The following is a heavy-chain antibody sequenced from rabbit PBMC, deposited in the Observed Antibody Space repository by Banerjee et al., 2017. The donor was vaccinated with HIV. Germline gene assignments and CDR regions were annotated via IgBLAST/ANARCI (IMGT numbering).Heavy chain of an antibody. Sequence: QEQLKETGGGLVQPGGSLTLSCKASGFSFSSGYDMCWVRQAPGKGLEWIACIGAGSSGTTYYASWAKGRFTISETSSTTVTLQMTSLTAADTATYFCARDLAGVIGWNFNLWGQGTLVTVS. J-gene: IGHJ4*01. V-gene: IGHV1S45*01. CDR1: GFSFSSGYD. CDR3: ARDLAGVIGWNFNL. D-gene: IGHD4-1*01. CDR2: IGAGSSGTT.